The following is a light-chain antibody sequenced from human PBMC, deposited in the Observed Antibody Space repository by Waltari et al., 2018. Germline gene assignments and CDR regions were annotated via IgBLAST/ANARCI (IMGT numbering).Light chain of an antibody. CDR1: ARDIGGFHF. Sequence: QSALTQPPSASGSPGQSVTFSCTVTARDIGGFHFVSWYQQHPDKAPRLIIYDVIKRPSWVADRFSGSKSGNTASLTVSGLQAEDEADYFCCSFSGANNLLFGGGTRLTV. V-gene: IGLV2-8*01. CDR2: DVI. J-gene: IGLJ2*01. CDR3: CSFSGANNLL.